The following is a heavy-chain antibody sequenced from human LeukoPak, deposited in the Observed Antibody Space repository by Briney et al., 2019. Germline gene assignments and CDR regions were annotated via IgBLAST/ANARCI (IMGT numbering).Heavy chain of an antibody. CDR2: INHSGST. V-gene: IGHV4-34*01. CDR1: GGSFSGYY. Sequence: PSETLSLTCAVYGGSFSGYYWSWIRQPPGKGLEWIGEINHSGSTNYNPSLKSRVTISVDASKNQFSLKLSSVTAADTAVYYCXXFRITNDAFDIWGQGTMVTVSS. CDR3: XXFRITNDAFDI. D-gene: IGHD3-10*01. J-gene: IGHJ3*02.